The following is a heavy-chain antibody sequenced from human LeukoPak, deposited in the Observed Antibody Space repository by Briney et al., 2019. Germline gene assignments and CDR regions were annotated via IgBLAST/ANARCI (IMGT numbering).Heavy chain of an antibody. J-gene: IGHJ4*02. CDR1: GFTFSSYG. Sequence: GGSLRLSWAASGFTFSSYGMHWVRQAPGKGLEWVAVISYDGSNKYYADTVKGRFTISRDNSKNTLYLQMNSVRAEDTAVYYCAKNAAGELFGWGQGTLVTVSS. D-gene: IGHD3-10*02. CDR2: ISYDGSNK. CDR3: AKNAAGELFG. V-gene: IGHV3-30*18.